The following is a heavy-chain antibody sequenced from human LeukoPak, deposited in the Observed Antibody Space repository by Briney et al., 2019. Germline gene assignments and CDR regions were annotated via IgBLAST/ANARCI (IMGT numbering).Heavy chain of an antibody. Sequence: PGRSLRLSCAASGFTFADYAMHWVRQAPGKGLEWVSGISWNSGSIGYADSVKGRFTISRDNAKNSLYLQMNSLRAEDTALYYCAKDISPLLGYYFDYWGQGTLVTVSS. CDR1: GFTFADYA. J-gene: IGHJ4*02. CDR3: AKDISPLLGYYFDY. D-gene: IGHD7-27*01. CDR2: ISWNSGSI. V-gene: IGHV3-9*01.